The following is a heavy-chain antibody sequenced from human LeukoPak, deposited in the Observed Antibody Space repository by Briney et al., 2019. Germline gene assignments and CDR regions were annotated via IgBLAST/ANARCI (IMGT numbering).Heavy chain of an antibody. J-gene: IGHJ4*02. V-gene: IGHV3-23*01. D-gene: IGHD5-18*01. Sequence: GGSLRLSCVASGITFSNYAVSWVRQAPEKGLDWVSVISGSAHKIRYADSVKGRFTISRDNSENIVYLQMNNLRVEDTAVYYCAGRVTGYSSGYAHWGQGTLVTVSS. CDR1: GITFSNYA. CDR2: ISGSAHKI. CDR3: AGRVTGYSSGYAH.